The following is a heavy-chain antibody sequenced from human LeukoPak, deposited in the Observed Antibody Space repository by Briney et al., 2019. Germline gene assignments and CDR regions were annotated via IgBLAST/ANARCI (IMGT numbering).Heavy chain of an antibody. CDR3: TKDRGNDVVEYFQY. V-gene: IGHV3-23*01. CDR2: ISGSTEST. Sequence: GGSLRLSCAASGFTFSSYAMTWVRQAPGKGLEWVSSISGSTESTYYADSVKGRFTISRDNSKNTLYLQMNSLRAEDTAVYYCTKDRGNDVVEYFQYWGQGALVTVSS. CDR1: GFTFSSYA. J-gene: IGHJ1*01. D-gene: IGHD2-8*01.